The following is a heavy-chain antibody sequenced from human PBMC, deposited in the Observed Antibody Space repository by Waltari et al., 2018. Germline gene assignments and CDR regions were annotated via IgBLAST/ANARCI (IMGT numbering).Heavy chain of an antibody. V-gene: IGHV1-69*14. J-gene: IGHJ3*02. CDR3: ARDPGLRLMGAFDI. CDR1: GGTFSSCA. Sequence: QVQLVQSGAEVKKPGSSVKVSCKASGGTFSSCAISWVRQAPGQGLGWMGGIIPIFGTANYAQKFQGRVTRTADKATSTAYMDLSSLRSEDTAVYYCARDPGLRLMGAFDIWGQGTMVTVSS. CDR2: IIPIFGTA. D-gene: IGHD5-12*01.